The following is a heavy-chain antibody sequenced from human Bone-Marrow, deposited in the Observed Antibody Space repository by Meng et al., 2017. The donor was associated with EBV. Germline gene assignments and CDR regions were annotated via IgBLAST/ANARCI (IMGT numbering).Heavy chain of an antibody. CDR3: ARSSTVVTPFDF. D-gene: IGHD4-23*01. Sequence: QVQLVQSGAEVKKPGSSVKVSCKASGGTFSSSAINWVRQAPGQGLEWMGGVLPILGSAYYAQKYQGRVTVTADESTTTAYMELSSLRSEDTAVYYCARSSTVVTPFDFWGQGTLVTVSS. J-gene: IGHJ4*02. V-gene: IGHV1-69*01. CDR1: GGTFSSSA. CDR2: VLPILGSA.